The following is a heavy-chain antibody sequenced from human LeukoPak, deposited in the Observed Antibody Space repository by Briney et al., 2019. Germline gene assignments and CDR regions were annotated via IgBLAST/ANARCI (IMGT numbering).Heavy chain of an antibody. CDR1: GFTFSSYA. V-gene: IGHV3-23*01. J-gene: IGHJ4*02. CDR3: AKDVHYSGSYPDY. CDR2: ISGSGGST. D-gene: IGHD1-26*01. Sequence: GGSLRLSCAASGFTFSSYAMSWVRQAPGKGLEWVSAISGSGGSTYYAGSVKGRFTISRDNSKNTLYLQMNSLRAEDTAVYYCAKDVHYSGSYPDYWGQGTLVTVSS.